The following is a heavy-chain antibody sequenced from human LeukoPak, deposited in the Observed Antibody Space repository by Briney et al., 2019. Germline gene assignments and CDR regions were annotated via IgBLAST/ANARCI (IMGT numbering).Heavy chain of an antibody. CDR1: GFTFSSYG. CDR2: IRYDGSNK. Sequence: GRSLRLSCAASGFTFSSYGMHWVRQAPGKGLEWVAFIRYDGSNKYYADSVKGRFTISRDNSKNTLYLQMNSLRAEDTAVYYCARDGAAAEVNNWFDPWGQGTLVTVSS. V-gene: IGHV3-30*02. D-gene: IGHD6-13*01. J-gene: IGHJ5*02. CDR3: ARDGAAAEVNNWFDP.